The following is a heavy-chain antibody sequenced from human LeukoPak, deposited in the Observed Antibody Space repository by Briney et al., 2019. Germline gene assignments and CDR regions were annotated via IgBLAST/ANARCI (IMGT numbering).Heavy chain of an antibody. CDR3: ARQKEWFGELQVDY. V-gene: IGHV4-59*01. D-gene: IGHD3-10*01. Sequence: SETLSLTCTVSDDSITIYYWTWIRQPPGKGLEWIGYIYNSGSTNYNPSLKSRVTISLKTSKNQFSLKLSSVTDADTAVYYCARQKEWFGELQVDYWGQGTLVTVSS. CDR2: IYNSGST. CDR1: DDSITIYY. J-gene: IGHJ4*02.